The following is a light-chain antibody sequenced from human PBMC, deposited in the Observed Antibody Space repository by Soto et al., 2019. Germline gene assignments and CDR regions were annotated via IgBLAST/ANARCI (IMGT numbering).Light chain of an antibody. CDR2: LAS. V-gene: IGKV2-28*01. CDR3: MQALQTPT. J-gene: IGKJ4*01. CDR1: QSLLYRDGRIF. Sequence: DIVMTQSPLSLAVTPGEPASISCRSSQSLLYRDGRIFLDWYLQRPGHSPQLLIYLASIRASGAPDRFSGSGSGTDYTLKISRVEAEDVGIYYCMQALQTPTFGGGTRLEIK.